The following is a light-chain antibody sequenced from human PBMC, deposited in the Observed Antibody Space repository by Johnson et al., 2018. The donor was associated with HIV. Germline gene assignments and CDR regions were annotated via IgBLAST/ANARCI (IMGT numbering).Light chain of an antibody. V-gene: IGLV1-51*02. CDR2: ENN. Sequence: SVLTQPPSVSAAPVQKVTISCSGSSSNIGNNYVSWYQPLPGTAPKLLIYENNKRPSGIPDRFSGSKSGTSATLGITGLQTGDEADYYCGTWDSSLSAHYVFGTGTKVTVL. CDR1: SSNIGNNY. CDR3: GTWDSSLSAHYV. J-gene: IGLJ1*01.